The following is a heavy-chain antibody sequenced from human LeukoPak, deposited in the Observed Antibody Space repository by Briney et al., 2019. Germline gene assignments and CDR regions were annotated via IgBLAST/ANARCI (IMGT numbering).Heavy chain of an antibody. J-gene: IGHJ5*02. Sequence: SETLSLTCTVSGGSISSSSYYWGWIRQPPGKGLEWIGSIYYSGSTYYNPSLKSRVTISVDTSKNQFSLKLSSVTAADTAVYYCAREGIAARNWFDPWGQGTLVTVSS. CDR3: AREGIAARNWFDP. D-gene: IGHD6-13*01. CDR2: IYYSGST. CDR1: GGSISSSSYY. V-gene: IGHV4-39*07.